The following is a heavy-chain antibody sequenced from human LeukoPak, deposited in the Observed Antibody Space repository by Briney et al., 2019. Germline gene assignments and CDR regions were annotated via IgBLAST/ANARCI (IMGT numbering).Heavy chain of an antibody. CDR2: INNDGNRI. J-gene: IGHJ4*02. V-gene: IGHV3-74*01. CDR3: ARGGLPGGFDY. Sequence: GGSQRLSCAASGFTVSNSWMFWVRQAPGKGLMYVSEINNDGNRIRYVDSVKGRFTISRDGAKNTLFLQMNSLRDDDTAMYYCARGGLPGGFDYWGQRILVTVSS. D-gene: IGHD7-27*01. CDR1: GFTVSNSW.